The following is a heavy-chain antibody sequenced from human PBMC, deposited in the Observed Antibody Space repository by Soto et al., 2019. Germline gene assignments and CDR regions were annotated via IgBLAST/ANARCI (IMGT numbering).Heavy chain of an antibody. CDR1: GFSVTANY. J-gene: IGHJ4*02. CDR2: ISGSGGST. Sequence: GGSLRLSCEVSGFSVTANYMSWVRQAPGKGLEWVSAISGSGGSTYYADSVKGRFTISRDNSKNTLYLQMNSLRAEDTAVYYCAKDRVSTMLVVVMADYWRQGTLVIVSP. CDR3: AKDRVSTMLVVVMADY. V-gene: IGHV3-23*01. D-gene: IGHD3-22*01.